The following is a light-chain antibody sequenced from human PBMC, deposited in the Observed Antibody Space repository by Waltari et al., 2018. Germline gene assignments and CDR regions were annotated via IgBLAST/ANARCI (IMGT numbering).Light chain of an antibody. J-gene: IGLJ2*01. V-gene: IGLV2-23*01. CDR3: CSYAHNNILI. CDR2: EGT. Sequence: QSALTQPASVSGSPGQSITISCTGTSSDIGSYNLVSWYQQHPGKPPNFIIYEGTKRPSGIPTLYSGSQSGNPASLTISGLQAEDEADYYCCSYAHNNILIFGGGTKLTVV. CDR1: SSDIGSYNL.